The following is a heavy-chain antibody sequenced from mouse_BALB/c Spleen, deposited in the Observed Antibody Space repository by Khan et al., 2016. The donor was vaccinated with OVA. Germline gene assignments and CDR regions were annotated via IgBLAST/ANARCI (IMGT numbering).Heavy chain of an antibody. CDR2: INSDGYYT. CDR1: GFTFSTYG. Sequence: EVQGVESGGDLMKPGGSLKLSCAASGFTFSTYGMSWVRQTPDKRLEWVATINSDGYYTYYPDSVQGRFTISRNNAKNTLYLQMSSLKSDDTARYYCASHLTGSFAYWGQGTLVTVSA. CDR3: ASHLTGSFAY. J-gene: IGHJ3*01. D-gene: IGHD4-1*01. V-gene: IGHV5-6*01.